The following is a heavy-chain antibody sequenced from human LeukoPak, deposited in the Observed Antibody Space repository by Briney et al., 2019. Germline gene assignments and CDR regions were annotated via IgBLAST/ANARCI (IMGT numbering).Heavy chain of an antibody. J-gene: IGHJ4*02. CDR1: GFIFSSYE. Sequence: GGSLRLSCVASGFIFSSYEMNWVRQAPGKGLEWVSYISGSGSIIKYADSVKGRLTISRDDAKNSLYLQMNSLRAEDTAVYYCVKGGASYYGSLLDHWGQGTLVIVSS. CDR2: ISGSGSII. CDR3: VKGGASYYGSLLDH. V-gene: IGHV3-48*03. D-gene: IGHD3-10*01.